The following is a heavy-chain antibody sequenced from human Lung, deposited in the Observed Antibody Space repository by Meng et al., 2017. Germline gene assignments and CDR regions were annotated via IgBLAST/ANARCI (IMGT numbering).Heavy chain of an antibody. CDR3: ARNGAYCLHS. V-gene: IGHV4-4*02. CDR2: ISHSGNT. D-gene: IGHD4-17*01. Sequence: QVQLQESGPRLVKPSETLSLPCAVSGGSISSGNWWSWVRQPPGKGLEWIGEISHSGNTNYSPSFRGRVTMSVGRSRDQFSLELNSVTAADTAVYFYARNGAYCLHSWGQGTLVTVSS. J-gene: IGHJ4*02. CDR1: GGSISSGNW.